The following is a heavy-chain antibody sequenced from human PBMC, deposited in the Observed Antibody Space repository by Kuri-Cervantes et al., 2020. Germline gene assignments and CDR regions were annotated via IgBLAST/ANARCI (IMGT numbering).Heavy chain of an antibody. J-gene: IGHJ6*02. CDR1: GFTFGDYA. Sequence: GGSLRLSCTASGFTFGDYAMSWFRQAPGKGLEWVGFIRSKAYGGTTEYAASVEGRFTISRDDSKSIAYLQMNSLKTEDTAVYYCTRDGYSSGWYYYYGMDVWGQGTTVTVSS. D-gene: IGHD6-19*01. CDR2: IRSKAYGGTT. CDR3: TRDGYSSGWYYYYGMDV. V-gene: IGHV3-49*03.